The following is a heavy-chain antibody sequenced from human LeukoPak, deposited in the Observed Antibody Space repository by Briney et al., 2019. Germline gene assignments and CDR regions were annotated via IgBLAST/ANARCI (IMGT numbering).Heavy chain of an antibody. Sequence: SETLSLTCTVSGGSLSSYYWSWIRQPAGKGLEWIGRIYTSGSTNYNPSLKSRVTMSVDTSKNQFSLKLSSVTAADTAVYYCASGLDYDSSGYYPHWYFDLWGRGTLVTVSS. CDR3: ASGLDYDSSGYYPHWYFDL. CDR1: GGSLSSYY. D-gene: IGHD3-22*01. CDR2: IYTSGST. J-gene: IGHJ2*01. V-gene: IGHV4-4*07.